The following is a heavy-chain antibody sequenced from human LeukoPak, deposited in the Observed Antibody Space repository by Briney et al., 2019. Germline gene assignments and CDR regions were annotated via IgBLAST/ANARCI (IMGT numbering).Heavy chain of an antibody. CDR3: ARRSSSGYSYFDY. V-gene: IGHV5-51*01. J-gene: IGHJ4*02. D-gene: IGHD3-22*01. CDR2: IYPGDSDT. Sequence: GESLKISCKGSGYSFTNNWIGWVRQMPGEGLGWMGIIYPGDSDTRYSPSFQGQVTISADKSISTAYLQWSSLKASDTAMYYCARRSSSGYSYFDYWGQGTLVTVSS. CDR1: GYSFTNNW.